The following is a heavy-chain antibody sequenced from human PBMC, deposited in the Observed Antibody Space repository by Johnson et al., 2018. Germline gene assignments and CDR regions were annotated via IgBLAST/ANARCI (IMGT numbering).Heavy chain of an antibody. CDR2: ISYDGSNK. CDR3: ARERPTMIVVVTAGGDAFDI. CDR1: GFTFSSYG. J-gene: IGHJ3*02. D-gene: IGHD3-22*01. V-gene: IGHV3-30*03. Sequence: QVQLVQSGGGVVQPGRSLRLSCAASGFTFSSYGMHWVRQAPGKGLEWVAVISYDGSNKYYADSVKGRFTISRDNSKNTLYLQMNSRRAEDTAVYYWARERPTMIVVVTAGGDAFDIWGQGTMVTVSS.